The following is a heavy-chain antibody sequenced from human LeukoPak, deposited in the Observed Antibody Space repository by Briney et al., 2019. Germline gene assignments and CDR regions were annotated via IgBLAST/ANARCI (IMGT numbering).Heavy chain of an antibody. D-gene: IGHD3-10*01. CDR1: GGSFSGYY. V-gene: IGHV4-34*01. CDR3: ARPMRMVRGVKTPLNAFDI. CDR2: INHSGST. J-gene: IGHJ3*02. Sequence: PSETLSLTCAVYGGSFSGYYWSWIRQPPGKGLEWIGEINHSGSTNYNPSLKSRVTISVDTSKNQFSLKLSSVTAADTAVYYCARPMRMVRGVKTPLNAFDIWGQGTMVTVSS.